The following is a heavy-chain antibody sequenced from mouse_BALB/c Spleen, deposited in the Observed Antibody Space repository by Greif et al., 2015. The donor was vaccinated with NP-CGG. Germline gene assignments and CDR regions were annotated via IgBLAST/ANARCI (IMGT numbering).Heavy chain of an antibody. CDR3: ARGYGSSSSFGY. Sequence: VQLLQSGAELVKPGASVKLSCTASGFNIKDTYMHWVKQRPEQGLEWIGRIDPANGNTKYDPKFQGKATITADTSSNTAYLQLSSLTSEDTAVYYCARGYGSSSSFGYWGQGTTLTVSS. V-gene: IGHV14-3*02. CDR1: GFNIKDTY. J-gene: IGHJ2*01. D-gene: IGHD1-1*01. CDR2: IDPANGNT.